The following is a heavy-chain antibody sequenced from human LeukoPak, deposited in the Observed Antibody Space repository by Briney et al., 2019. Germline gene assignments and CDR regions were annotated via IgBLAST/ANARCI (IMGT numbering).Heavy chain of an antibody. J-gene: IGHJ4*02. CDR1: GGTFSSYA. D-gene: IGHD2-8*01. Sequence: ASVKVSCKASGGTFSSYAISWVRQAPGQGLEWMGIINPSGGSTSYAQKFQGRVTMTEDTSTDTAYMELSSLRSEDTAVYYCACEVNVVPNWGQGTLVTVSS. CDR3: ACEVNVVPN. V-gene: IGHV1-46*01. CDR2: INPSGGST.